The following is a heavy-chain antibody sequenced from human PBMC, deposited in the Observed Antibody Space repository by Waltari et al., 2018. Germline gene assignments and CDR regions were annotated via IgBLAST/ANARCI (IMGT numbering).Heavy chain of an antibody. CDR3: ARGSDDFDSSGYYY. CDR2: VIPAFSRA. J-gene: IGHJ4*02. V-gene: IGHV1-69*15. D-gene: IGHD3-22*01. Sequence: WVQQAPGQGLEWMGRVIPAFSRANYAQKFQGRVTISADESTTTAYLELSSLRSEDTAVYYCARGSDDFDSSGYYYWGQGTLITVSS.